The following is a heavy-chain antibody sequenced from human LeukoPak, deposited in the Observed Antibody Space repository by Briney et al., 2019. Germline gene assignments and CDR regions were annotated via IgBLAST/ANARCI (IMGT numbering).Heavy chain of an antibody. Sequence: GASVKVSCKASGGTFSSYAISWVRQAPGQGLEWMGKIIPILGIANYAQKFQGRVTITADKSTSTAYMELSSLRSEDTAVYYCARDTIVVVVAATLEVYYGMDVWGQGTTVTVSS. V-gene: IGHV1-69*04. CDR3: ARDTIVVVVAATLEVYYGMDV. CDR1: GGTFSSYA. J-gene: IGHJ6*02. CDR2: IIPILGIA. D-gene: IGHD2-15*01.